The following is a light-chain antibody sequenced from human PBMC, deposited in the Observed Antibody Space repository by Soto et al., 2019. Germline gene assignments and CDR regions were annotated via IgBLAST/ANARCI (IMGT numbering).Light chain of an antibody. CDR3: QTWGTAFKV. Sequence: QPVLTQSPSASASLGASIKLTCTLSSGHSSYSIAWHQQQPEKGPRFLMKLSSDGSHIRGDGITDRFSGSSSGAERYLTISGLRSEDEADYYCQTWGTAFKVFGGGTKLTVL. V-gene: IGLV4-69*01. J-gene: IGLJ3*02. CDR2: LSSDGSH. CDR1: SGHSSYS.